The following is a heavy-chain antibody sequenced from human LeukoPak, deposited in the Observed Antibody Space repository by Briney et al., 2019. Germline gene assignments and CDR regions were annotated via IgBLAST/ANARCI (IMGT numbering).Heavy chain of an antibody. V-gene: IGHV3-66*02. CDR1: GFTVSSNY. J-gene: IGHJ4*02. CDR3: ARTVRGNGPDY. CDR2: IYSGGST. D-gene: IGHD1-1*01. Sequence: GGSLRLSCAASGFTVSSNYMSWVRQAPGKGLEWVSVIYSGGSTYYADSVKGRFTISRDNSKNTLYLQMNSLRAEGTAVYYCARTVRGNGPDYWGQGALVTVSS.